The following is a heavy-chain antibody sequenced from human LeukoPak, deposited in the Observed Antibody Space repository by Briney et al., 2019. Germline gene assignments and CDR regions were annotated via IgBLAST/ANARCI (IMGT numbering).Heavy chain of an antibody. CDR3: ARDSGSYYSNYFDY. V-gene: IGHV1-69*13. J-gene: IGHJ4*02. Sequence: ASVKVSCKASGGTFSSYAISWVRQAPGQGLEWMGGIIPIFGTANYAQKFQGRVTITVDESTSTAYMELSSLRSEDTAGYYCARDSGSYYSNYFDYWGQGTLVTVSS. CDR1: GGTFSSYA. D-gene: IGHD1-26*01. CDR2: IIPIFGTA.